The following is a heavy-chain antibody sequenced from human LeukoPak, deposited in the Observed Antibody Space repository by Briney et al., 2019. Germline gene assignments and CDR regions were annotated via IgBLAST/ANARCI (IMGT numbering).Heavy chain of an antibody. D-gene: IGHD3-10*01. V-gene: IGHV1-18*01. Sequence: ASVKVSCKASGYTFTSYGISWVRQAPGQGLEWMGWISAYNGNTNYAQKLQGRVTMTTDTSTSTAYMELRSLRSDDTAVYYCARAEVLLWFGELLPCYFDYWGQGTLVTVSS. CDR1: GYTFTSYG. CDR2: ISAYNGNT. J-gene: IGHJ4*02. CDR3: ARAEVLLWFGELLPCYFDY.